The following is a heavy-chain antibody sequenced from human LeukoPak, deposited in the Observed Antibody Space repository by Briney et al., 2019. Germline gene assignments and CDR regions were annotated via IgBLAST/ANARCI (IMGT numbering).Heavy chain of an antibody. CDR2: IRYDGSNK. CDR3: AKSIAVAGIGGGRIFDY. J-gene: IGHJ4*02. V-gene: IGHV3-30*02. D-gene: IGHD6-19*01. CDR1: GFTFSSYG. Sequence: PGGSLRLSCAASGFTFSSYGMHWVRQAPGKGLEWVAFIRYDGSNKYYANSVKGRFTISRDNSKNTLYLQMNSLRTEDTAIYYCAKSIAVAGIGGGRIFDYWGQGTLVTVSS.